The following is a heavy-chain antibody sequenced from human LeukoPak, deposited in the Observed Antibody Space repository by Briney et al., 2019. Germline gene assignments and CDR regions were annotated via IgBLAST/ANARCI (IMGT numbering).Heavy chain of an antibody. V-gene: IGHV1-3*04. J-gene: IGHJ6*02. CDR1: RYTFSNDA. CDR3: ARDPGSRSYWSNSGMDV. Sequence: ASVKVSCKASRYTFSNDAMHWVRQAPGERLEWMGWINTGNGDTKYSQKFQGSVAITRDTSASTSYMELSSLRSEDTAVYYCARDPGSRSYWSNSGMDVWGQGTTVTVSS. D-gene: IGHD3-10*01. CDR2: INTGNGDT.